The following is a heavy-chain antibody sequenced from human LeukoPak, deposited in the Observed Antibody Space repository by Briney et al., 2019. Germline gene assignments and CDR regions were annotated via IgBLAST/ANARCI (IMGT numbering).Heavy chain of an antibody. CDR3: ARGGSGSYIDAFDI. J-gene: IGHJ3*02. CDR2: NYHSGSP. Sequence: SETLSLTCTVSGYSITSGYYWGWIRQPPGKGLEWIGSNYHSGSPLYNPSLKSRVTISVDTSKNQFSLKLSSVTAADTAVYYCARGGSGSYIDAFDIWGQGTMVTVSS. V-gene: IGHV4-38-2*02. CDR1: GYSITSGYY. D-gene: IGHD3-10*01.